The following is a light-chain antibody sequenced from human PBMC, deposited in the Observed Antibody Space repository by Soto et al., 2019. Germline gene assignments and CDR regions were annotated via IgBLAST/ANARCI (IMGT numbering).Light chain of an antibody. J-gene: IGKJ4*01. V-gene: IGKV3-20*01. Sequence: ENVLTQSPGTLSLSPGERATLSCRASQSVSGSYLAWYQQKPGQAPRLLIYGASIRATGIPDRFSGSGYGTDFTLTISRLEPEDFAVYHCQQYGDSPLTFGGGTKVEIK. CDR1: QSVSGSY. CDR3: QQYGDSPLT. CDR2: GAS.